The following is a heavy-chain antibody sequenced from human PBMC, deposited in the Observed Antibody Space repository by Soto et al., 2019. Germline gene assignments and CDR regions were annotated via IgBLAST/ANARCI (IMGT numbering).Heavy chain of an antibody. Sequence: EVRLVETGGGLIQPGGSLRLSCAASGFLVTSNYMSWVRQAPGKGLEWVSVIYTVGTTYYADSVKGRFTISRDNSKNTLYLQMNSMRAEDTAVYYCARGPGAMGYYFDYWGQGTLVTVS. V-gene: IGHV3-53*02. CDR1: GFLVTSNY. D-gene: IGHD5-18*01. J-gene: IGHJ4*02. CDR3: ARGPGAMGYYFDY. CDR2: IYTVGTT.